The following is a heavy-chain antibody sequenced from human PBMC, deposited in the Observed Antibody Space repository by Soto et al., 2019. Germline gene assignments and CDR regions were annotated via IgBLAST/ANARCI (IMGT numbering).Heavy chain of an antibody. V-gene: IGHV4-4*02. D-gene: IGHD2-2*01. J-gene: IGHJ6*02. CDR1: GGSISSSNW. Sequence: SETLSLTCAVSGGSISSSNWWSWVRQPPGKGLAWIGEIYHSGSTNYNPSLKSRVTISVDKSKNQFSLKLSSVTAADTAVYYCASERGDIVVVPAARGYYYYYGMDVWGQGTTVTVSS. CDR2: IYHSGST. CDR3: ASERGDIVVVPAARGYYYYYGMDV.